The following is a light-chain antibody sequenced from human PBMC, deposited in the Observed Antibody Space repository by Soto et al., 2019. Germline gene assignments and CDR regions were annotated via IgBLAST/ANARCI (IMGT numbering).Light chain of an antibody. CDR3: QQSYSTPQT. V-gene: IGKV4-1*01. J-gene: IGKJ2*01. CDR1: QSVLYSSNNKNY. Sequence: DIVMTQSPDSLAVSLGERATINCKSSQSVLYSSNNKNYLAWYQQKPGQPPKLLIYWASTRESGVPDRFSGSGSRTDFTLTISSLHAEDAAVYSCQQSYSTPQTFGQGTKLEIK. CDR2: WAS.